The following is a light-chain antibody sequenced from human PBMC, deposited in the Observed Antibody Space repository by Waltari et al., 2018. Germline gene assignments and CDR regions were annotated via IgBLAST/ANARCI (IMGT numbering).Light chain of an antibody. J-gene: IGLJ1*01. CDR3: CAFAGYGVYV. CDR2: EVS. CDR1: SSVVAADPL. V-gene: IGLV2-23*02. Sequence: SALTQPAPVTGSPRQSITIYCTESSSVVAADPLLSWYHHHPGGAPKLLIYEVSKRPSGVSSRFSGSKSGKTASPTISGLQAEDEGDYYCCAFAGYGVYVFGSGTHVAVL.